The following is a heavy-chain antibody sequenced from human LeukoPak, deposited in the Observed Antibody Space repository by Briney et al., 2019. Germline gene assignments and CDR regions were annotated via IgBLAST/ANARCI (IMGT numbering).Heavy chain of an antibody. J-gene: IGHJ3*02. Sequence: SVKVSCKASGGTFSSYTICWVRQAPGQGLEWMGRIIPILGIANYAQKFQGRVTITADKSTSTAYMELSSLRSEDTAVYYCARPYYYDSSGWDAFDIWGQGTMVTVSS. CDR2: IIPILGIA. V-gene: IGHV1-69*02. CDR3: ARPYYYDSSGWDAFDI. D-gene: IGHD3-22*01. CDR1: GGTFSSYT.